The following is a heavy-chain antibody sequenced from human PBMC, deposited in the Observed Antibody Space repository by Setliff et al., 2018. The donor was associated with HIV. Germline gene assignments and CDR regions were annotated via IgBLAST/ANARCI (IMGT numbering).Heavy chain of an antibody. CDR1: GLIFGDHA. CDR2: IRSKAYGGKA. Sequence: PGGSLRLSCTASGLIFGDHAMSWVRQAPGKGLEWVGFIRSKAYGGKAEYAASVEGRFTISKNDSKCIAYLKMNSLKAEDTAVYFCASKGCSENYPDSDAFDIWGQGTLVTVSS. CDR3: ASKGCSENYPDSDAFDI. J-gene: IGHJ3*02. D-gene: IGHD3-10*02. V-gene: IGHV3-49*04.